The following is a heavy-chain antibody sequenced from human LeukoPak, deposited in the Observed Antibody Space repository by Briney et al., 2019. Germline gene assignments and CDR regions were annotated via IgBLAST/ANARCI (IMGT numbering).Heavy chain of an antibody. Sequence: GASLQISCKGSGYSFTNYCIAWVRQMPGKGLEWTGIIYPGDSDTRYSPSFRGQVTISADKSISTAYLQRSSLKASETAMYYCARNSGGNSWSYWGQGTLVTVSS. CDR3: ARNSGGNSWSY. J-gene: IGHJ4*02. D-gene: IGHD4-23*01. CDR1: GYSFTNYC. CDR2: IYPGDSDT. V-gene: IGHV5-51*01.